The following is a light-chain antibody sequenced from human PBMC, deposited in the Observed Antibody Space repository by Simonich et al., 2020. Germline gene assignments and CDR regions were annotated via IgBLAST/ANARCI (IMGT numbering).Light chain of an antibody. CDR1: QSVSSSY. CDR2: GES. J-gene: IGKJ2*01. CDR3: QQYGSSPYT. Sequence: EIVLTQSPGTLSLSPGERATLSCRASQSVSSSYLAWYQQKPGQAPRLLIYGESSRANGIPDRFSGSGSGTDFTLTISRLEPEDFAVYYCQQYGSSPYTFGQGTKLEIK. V-gene: IGKV3-20*01.